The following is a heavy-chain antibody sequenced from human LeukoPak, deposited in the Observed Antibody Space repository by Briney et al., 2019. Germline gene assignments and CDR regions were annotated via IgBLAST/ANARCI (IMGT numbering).Heavy chain of an antibody. CDR3: AAGASGGAIDY. D-gene: IGHD3-16*01. CDR2: GDYSGGT. V-gene: IGHV4-39*07. Sequence: PSETLSLTCTVSGDSFSSVTDSWAWIRQPPGKGLEWIASGDYSGGTYYNPSLESRVAISADMSKNQFSLKLSSVTAADTAVYYCAAGASGGAIDYWGQGTLVTVSS. J-gene: IGHJ4*02. CDR1: GDSFSSVTDS.